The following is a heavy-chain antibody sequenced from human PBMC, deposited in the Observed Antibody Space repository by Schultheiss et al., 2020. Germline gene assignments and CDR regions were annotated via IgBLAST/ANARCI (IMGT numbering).Heavy chain of an antibody. CDR2: ISYDGSNK. CDR1: GFTVSSNY. J-gene: IGHJ4*02. Sequence: GGSLRLSCAASGFTVSSNYMSWVRQTPGKGLEWVAVISYDGSNKYYADSVKGRFTISRDNAKNSLYLQMNSLRVEDTAVYYCAKDGIARNGLHDYLDLWGQGTLVTVSS. V-gene: IGHV3-30*18. CDR3: AKDGIARNGLHDYLDL. D-gene: IGHD5-24*01.